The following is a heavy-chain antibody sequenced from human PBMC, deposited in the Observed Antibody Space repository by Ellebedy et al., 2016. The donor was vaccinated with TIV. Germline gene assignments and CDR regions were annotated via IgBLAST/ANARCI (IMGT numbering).Heavy chain of an antibody. D-gene: IGHD6-13*01. J-gene: IGHJ6*02. Sequence: ASVKVSCEASGYTFTAYYMHWVRQAPGQGLEWMGWINPDSGGTNFAQKFQGRVTMTRDTSINTVYMELNRLESDDTAVYYCARVRRGSSGMDVWGQGTTVTVSS. V-gene: IGHV1-2*02. CDR2: INPDSGGT. CDR1: GYTFTAYY. CDR3: ARVRRGSSGMDV.